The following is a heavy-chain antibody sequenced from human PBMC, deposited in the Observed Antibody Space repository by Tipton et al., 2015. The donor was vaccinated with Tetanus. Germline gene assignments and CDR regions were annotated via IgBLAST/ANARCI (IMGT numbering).Heavy chain of an antibody. J-gene: IGHJ4*02. CDR1: GASIRGGTFY. V-gene: IGHV4-39*01. CDR2: IYESGDT. CDR3: ARHQSGSFTPFDY. D-gene: IGHD3-3*01. Sequence: TLSLTCTVSGASIRGGTFYWGWIRQPPGKGLEWIGSIYESGDTYYIPSLKSRVTISGDTSTNQFSLTLNSMAAADTGVYYCARHQSGSFTPFDYWGQGKLVTVSS.